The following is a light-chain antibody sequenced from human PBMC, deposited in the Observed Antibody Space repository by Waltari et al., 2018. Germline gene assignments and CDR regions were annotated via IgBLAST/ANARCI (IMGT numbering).Light chain of an antibody. Sequence: VVLTQSPLSLPVTPGQPASISCSSSQSLVYSDGNTYLNWFQQRPGQSSRRLLYKISNRDAGVPDRFSGRGSGTDFTLKISRVEAEDVGIYYCMHGGHWPYTFGQGTKLEIE. J-gene: IGKJ2*01. CDR2: KIS. V-gene: IGKV2-30*01. CDR3: MHGGHWPYT. CDR1: QSLVYSDGNTY.